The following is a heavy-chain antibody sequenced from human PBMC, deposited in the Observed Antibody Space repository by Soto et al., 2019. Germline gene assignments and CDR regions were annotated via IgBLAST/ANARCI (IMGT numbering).Heavy chain of an antibody. J-gene: IGHJ6*02. D-gene: IGHD4-4*01. V-gene: IGHV1-69*13. CDR3: ARGDYSLTAGTYYYYGMDV. CDR2: IIPIFGTA. CDR1: GGTFSSYA. Sequence: SVKVSCKASGGTFSSYAISWVRQAPGQGLEWMGGIIPIFGTANYAQKFQGRVTITADESTSTAYMELSSLRSEDTAVYYCARGDYSLTAGTYYYYGMDVWGQGTTVTVSS.